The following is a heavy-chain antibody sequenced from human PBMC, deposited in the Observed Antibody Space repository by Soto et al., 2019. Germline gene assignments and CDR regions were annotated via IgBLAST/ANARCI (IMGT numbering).Heavy chain of an antibody. CDR3: AKRGPDGYIDY. CDR2: ISYDGSNK. CDR1: GFTFSSYG. J-gene: IGHJ4*02. V-gene: IGHV3-30*18. Sequence: QVQLVESGGGVVQPGRSLRLSCAASGFTFSSYGMHWVRQAPGKGLEWVAVISYDGSNKYYTDSVKGRFTISRDNSKNTPYLQMNSLRAEDTAVYYCAKRGPDGYIDYWGQGTLVTVSS.